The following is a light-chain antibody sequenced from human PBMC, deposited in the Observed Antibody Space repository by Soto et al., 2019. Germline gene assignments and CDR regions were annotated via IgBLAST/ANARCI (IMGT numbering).Light chain of an antibody. J-gene: IGKJ5*01. Sequence: EIVLTQSPATLSLSPGERATLSCRASQSVSSYLAWYQQKPGQAPRLLIYGASNRATGIPARFSGSGSGTDFTLTISSLEPEDFAVYYCQQRSNWPPRITFGQGTRLEIK. CDR3: QQRSNWPPRIT. CDR1: QSVSSY. V-gene: IGKV3-11*01. CDR2: GAS.